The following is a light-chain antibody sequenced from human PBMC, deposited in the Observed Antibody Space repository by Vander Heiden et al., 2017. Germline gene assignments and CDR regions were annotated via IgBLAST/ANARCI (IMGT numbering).Light chain of an antibody. CDR3: RWWDSSSDKVV. Sequence: SYVLRPPPSVSVAPGKTATITCGGNNIESLNVHWYQRKPALAPPLVIYYDTDRPPGSLDGISGSNSGNTATWTTSRGGVGDEDDYYCRWWDSSSDKVVFGGGTKLTVL. CDR1: NIESLN. V-gene: IGLV3-21*04. CDR2: YDT. J-gene: IGLJ2*01.